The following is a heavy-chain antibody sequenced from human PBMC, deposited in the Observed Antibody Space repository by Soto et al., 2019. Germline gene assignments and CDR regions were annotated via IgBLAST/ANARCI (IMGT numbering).Heavy chain of an antibody. Sequence: QVQLQESGPGLVKPSETLSLTCTVSGGSISSYYWSWIRQPPGKGLEWIGYMYYSGSTNYNPSLKSRVTISVDTSKNQFSLKLSSVTAADTAVYYCARRVAAAGTWYFDLWGRGTLVTVSS. J-gene: IGHJ2*01. CDR1: GGSISSYY. D-gene: IGHD6-13*01. V-gene: IGHV4-59*08. CDR3: ARRVAAAGTWYFDL. CDR2: MYYSGST.